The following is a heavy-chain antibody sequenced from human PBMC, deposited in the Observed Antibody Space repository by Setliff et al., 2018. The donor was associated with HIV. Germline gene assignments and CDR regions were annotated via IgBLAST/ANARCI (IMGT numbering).Heavy chain of an antibody. J-gene: IGHJ5*02. Sequence: SETLSLTCTVSGGSVSGHYWSWIRQPPGRGLEWIGYIYSSGSTNFNPPLQSRVTISVDTSKNQFSLKLSSVTAADTAVYYCARHSGVASPNWFDPWGQGTLVTVSS. CDR3: ARHSGVASPNWFDP. V-gene: IGHV4-4*09. D-gene: IGHD3-10*01. CDR1: GGSVSGHY. CDR2: IYSSGST.